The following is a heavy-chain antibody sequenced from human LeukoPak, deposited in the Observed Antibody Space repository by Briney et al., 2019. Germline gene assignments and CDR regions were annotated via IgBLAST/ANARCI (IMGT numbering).Heavy chain of an antibody. V-gene: IGHV3-30-3*02. CDR3: AKDSSDYYFDY. J-gene: IGHJ4*02. Sequence: YYADSVKGRFTISRDNSKNTLYVQLNSLRPDDTAVYYCAKDSSDYYFDYWGQGTLVTVSS. D-gene: IGHD3-22*01.